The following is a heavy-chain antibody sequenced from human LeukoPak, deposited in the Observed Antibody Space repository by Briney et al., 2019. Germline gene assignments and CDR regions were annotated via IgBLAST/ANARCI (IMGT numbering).Heavy chain of an antibody. J-gene: IGHJ4*02. CDR3: ARGVRVGFSSYYFDY. CDR2: IYDTGNT. Sequence: SETLSLTCTVSGDSMNGLSWSWIRQSPGKGLEWNAYIYDTGNTNTSPSLKSRVTLSVDTSKKQFSLRLSSVTAADTAVYYCARGVRVGFSSYYFDYWGQGTLVTVSS. V-gene: IGHV4-59*11. CDR1: GDSMNGLS. D-gene: IGHD6-6*01.